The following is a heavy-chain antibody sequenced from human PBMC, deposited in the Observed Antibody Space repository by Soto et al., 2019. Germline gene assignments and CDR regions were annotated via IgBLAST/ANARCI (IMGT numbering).Heavy chain of an antibody. CDR2: IYYRGSA. CDR3: AAAVPAEYVSTCACKDV. Sequence: QVQLQESGPGLVKPSETLSLTCTVSGASISSYHWSWIRQSPGKGLEWIGYIYYRGSANYNPSLTSRVTISVDTSKNHDSLKLSSVTAADTAVYYCAAAVPAEYVSTCACKDVWRKGTRVTVSS. CDR1: GASISSYH. V-gene: IGHV4-59*01. J-gene: IGHJ6*04. D-gene: IGHD3-16*01.